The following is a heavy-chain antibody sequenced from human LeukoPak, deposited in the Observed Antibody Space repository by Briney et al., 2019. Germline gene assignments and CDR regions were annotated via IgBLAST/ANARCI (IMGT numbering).Heavy chain of an antibody. Sequence: ASVKVSCKTSGYTFTNLDINWLRQAPGQGLEWMGWMSPNSGDTGYAQKFQDRVTITADESTSTAYMELSSLRSEDTAVYYCARTGSAWEGSFDYWGQGTLVTVSS. V-gene: IGHV1-8*01. CDR3: ARTGSAWEGSFDY. J-gene: IGHJ4*02. CDR1: GYTFTNLD. CDR2: MSPNSGDT. D-gene: IGHD1-26*01.